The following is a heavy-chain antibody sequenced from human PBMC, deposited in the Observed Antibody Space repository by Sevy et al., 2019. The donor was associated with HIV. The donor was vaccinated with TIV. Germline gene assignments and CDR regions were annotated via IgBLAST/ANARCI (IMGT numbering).Heavy chain of an antibody. CDR1: GFTFRSYG. Sequence: GGSLRLSCVASGFTFRSYGMYWVRQAPGKGLEWVAGIWYDGSKESYGDSVKGRFTISRDKSKNTLYLQLNSLRAEDTSTYYCARTSGNDALDIWGQGTMVTVSS. V-gene: IGHV3-33*07. CDR3: ARTSGNDALDI. CDR2: IWYDGSKE. J-gene: IGHJ3*02. D-gene: IGHD3-10*01.